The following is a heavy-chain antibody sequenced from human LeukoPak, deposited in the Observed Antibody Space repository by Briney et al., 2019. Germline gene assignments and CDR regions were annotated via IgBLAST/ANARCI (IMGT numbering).Heavy chain of an antibody. CDR3: AGDLYSQY. Sequence: PGGSLRLSCAASGFTFSAHWMSWVRQAPGKGLEWVANIKEDGSEKYYVDSVKGRFTISRDIAKNSLYLQMSNLRAEDTAVYYCAGDLYSQYWGQGTLVTVSS. J-gene: IGHJ4*02. V-gene: IGHV3-7*01. CDR1: GFTFSAHW. D-gene: IGHD2-21*01. CDR2: IKEDGSEK.